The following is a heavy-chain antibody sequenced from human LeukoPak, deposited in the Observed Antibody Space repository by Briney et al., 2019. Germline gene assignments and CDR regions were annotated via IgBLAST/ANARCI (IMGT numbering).Heavy chain of an antibody. J-gene: IGHJ4*02. Sequence: PSETLSLTCTVSGGSISSYYWSWIRQPPGKGLEWIGYIYYSGSTNYHPSLKSRVTISVDTSKNQFSLKLSSVTAADTAVYYCARHVKDIVVAPAAYYFDYWGQGTLVTVSS. V-gene: IGHV4-59*08. CDR2: IYYSGST. D-gene: IGHD2-2*01. CDR3: ARHVKDIVVAPAAYYFDY. CDR1: GGSISSYY.